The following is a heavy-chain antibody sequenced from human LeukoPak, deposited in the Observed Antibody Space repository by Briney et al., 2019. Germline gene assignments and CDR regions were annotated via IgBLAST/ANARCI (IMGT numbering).Heavy chain of an antibody. D-gene: IGHD2-2*01. Sequence: ASVKVSCKASGYTFTSYAMHWVRQAPGQRLEWMGWINAGNGNTKYSQKFQGRVTITRDTSASTAYMELSSLRSEDTAVYYCARDLGYCSSTSCSSTGEEDAFDIWGQGTMVTVSS. V-gene: IGHV1-3*01. CDR3: ARDLGYCSSTSCSSTGEEDAFDI. CDR1: GYTFTSYA. CDR2: INAGNGNT. J-gene: IGHJ3*02.